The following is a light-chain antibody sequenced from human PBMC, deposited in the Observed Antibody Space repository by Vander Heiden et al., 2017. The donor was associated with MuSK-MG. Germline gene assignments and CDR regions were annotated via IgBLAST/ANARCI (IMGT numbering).Light chain of an antibody. CDR3: QQYKGVQYT. Sequence: DIQLTQSPSTLSASVGDRVTITCRASQSISTWLAWYQQKPGKAPKLLIYKASSLQSGVPSRFSGTGSGTEFTLTISSLQPDDFATYYCQQYKGVQYTFGQGTNLEIK. CDR1: QSISTW. V-gene: IGKV1-5*03. CDR2: KAS. J-gene: IGKJ2*01.